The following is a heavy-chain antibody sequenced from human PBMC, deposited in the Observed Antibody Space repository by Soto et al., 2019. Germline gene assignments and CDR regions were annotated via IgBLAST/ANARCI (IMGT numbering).Heavy chain of an antibody. CDR2: IFSYDDN. CDR3: ARIPGEWFADYYCFGMDV. D-gene: IGHD2-8*01. J-gene: IGHJ6*02. Sequence: LLKGDECLRLACSVPVLWLPTPRLGVSWVRPPPANCLAWLAHIFSYDDNSYRTNMQRXLXIYXDTSKSQGVLSMTNMGPGDTATYYCARIPGEWFADYYCFGMDVWGQGTTVTVSS. CDR1: VLWLPTPRLG. V-gene: IGHV2-26*01.